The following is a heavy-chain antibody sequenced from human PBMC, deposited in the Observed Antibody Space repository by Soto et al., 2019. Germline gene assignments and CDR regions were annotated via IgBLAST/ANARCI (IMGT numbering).Heavy chain of an antibody. J-gene: IGHJ4*02. CDR2: IFPVLDIA. D-gene: IGHD2-15*01. CDR1: GGTFTTHT. Sequence: QVQLVQSGAEVREPGSSVKLSCKASGGTFTTHTISWVRQAPGQGLEWVGRIFPVLDIANYAQKFQGRVTITADKSTGTAYVYLGSLRSEDTAMYYCARLPSGYCSDNRCGFWGQGALVTVSS. V-gene: IGHV1-69*02. CDR3: ARLPSGYCSDNRCGF.